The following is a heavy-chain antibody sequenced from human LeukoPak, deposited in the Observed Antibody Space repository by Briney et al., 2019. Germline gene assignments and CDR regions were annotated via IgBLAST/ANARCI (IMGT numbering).Heavy chain of an antibody. CDR2: MKRDGSES. V-gene: IGHV3-7*01. Sequence: GGSLRLSCAASGFIFSTYWTNWVRQAPGKGLEWVANMKRDGSESHYEDSVKGRFTMSRDNAKNSLYLQMNSLRAEDTAVYYCARVSYGSGLDYWGQGALVTVSS. D-gene: IGHD3-10*01. CDR1: GFIFSTYW. J-gene: IGHJ4*02. CDR3: ARVSYGSGLDY.